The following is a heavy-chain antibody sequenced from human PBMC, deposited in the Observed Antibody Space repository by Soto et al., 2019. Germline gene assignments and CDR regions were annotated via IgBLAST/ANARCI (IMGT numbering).Heavy chain of an antibody. V-gene: IGHV1-3*05. CDR1: GCTFTTYP. J-gene: IGHJ5*02. D-gene: IGHD2-15*01. CDR3: ATDRGGYCSGGSCPEAWFDP. CDR2: INVGNGGT. Sequence: QVQLVQSGAEEKKPGASVKVSCKASGCTFTTYPMNWLRQAPGQRPEWMGWINVGNGGTKYSQKFQGRVSITRDTSASTAYMQLSRLRSDDTAVYYCATDRGGYCSGGSCPEAWFDPWGQGTLVTVTS.